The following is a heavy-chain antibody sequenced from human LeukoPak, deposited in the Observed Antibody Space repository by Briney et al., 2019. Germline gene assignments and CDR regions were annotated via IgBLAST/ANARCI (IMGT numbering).Heavy chain of an antibody. Sequence: GRSLRLSCAASGFTFSSYGMPWVRQAPGKGLEWVAVIWYDGSNKYYADSVKGRFTISRDNSKNTLYLQMNSLRAEDTAVYYCAREGVVAATSSWFDPWGQGTLVTVSS. J-gene: IGHJ5*02. D-gene: IGHD2-15*01. V-gene: IGHV3-33*01. CDR3: AREGVVAATSSWFDP. CDR1: GFTFSSYG. CDR2: IWYDGSNK.